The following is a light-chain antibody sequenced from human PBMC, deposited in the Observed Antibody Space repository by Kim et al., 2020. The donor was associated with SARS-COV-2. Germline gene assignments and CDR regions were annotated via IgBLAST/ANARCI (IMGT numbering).Light chain of an antibody. Sequence: GQSLTISCSGSSSDVGGYDYVSWYQQCPGKAPKVIIYDVIKRPSGVPDRFFGSKSGNTAFLTISGLHVEDEAVYHCSSYTARNTWIFGGGTKVTVL. J-gene: IGLJ6*01. V-gene: IGLV2-14*03. CDR1: SSDVGGYDY. CDR3: SSYTARNTWI. CDR2: DVI.